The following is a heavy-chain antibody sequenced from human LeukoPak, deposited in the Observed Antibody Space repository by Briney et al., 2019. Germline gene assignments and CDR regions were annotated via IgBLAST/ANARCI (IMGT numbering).Heavy chain of an antibody. J-gene: IGHJ4*02. CDR1: GGSFSGYY. CDR2: INHSGST. CDR3: ARHWYDYVWGSYRSHFDY. V-gene: IGHV4-34*01. Sequence: SETLSLTCAVYGGSFSGYYWSWIRQPPGKGPEWIGEINHSGSTNYNPSLKSRVTISVDTSKNQFSLKLSSVTAADTAVYYCARHWYDYVWGSYRSHFDYWGQGTLVTVSS. D-gene: IGHD3-16*02.